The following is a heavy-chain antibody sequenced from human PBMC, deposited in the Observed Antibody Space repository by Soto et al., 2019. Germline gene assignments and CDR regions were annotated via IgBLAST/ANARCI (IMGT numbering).Heavy chain of an antibody. V-gene: IGHV4-59*01. CDR1: GGSISSYY. CDR2: IYYSGST. J-gene: IGHJ5*02. CDR3: ARVFCSSTSCYIGNWFDP. Sequence: PSETLSLTCTVSGGSISSYYWSWIRQPPGKGLEWIGYIYYSGSTNYNPSLKSRVTISVDTSKNQFSLKLSSVTAADTAVYYCARVFCSSTSCYIGNWFDPWGQGTLVTVSS. D-gene: IGHD2-2*02.